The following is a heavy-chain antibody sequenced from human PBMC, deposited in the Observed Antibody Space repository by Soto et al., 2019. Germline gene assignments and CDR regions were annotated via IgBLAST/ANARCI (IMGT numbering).Heavy chain of an antibody. CDR3: ARIGGYHRPHEY. CDR2: TYHRGST. CDR1: GVSISSYF. J-gene: IGHJ4*02. Sequence: SLSLTCSVSGVSISSYFWSWIRQAPGRGLEWIGYTYHRGSTNYSPSLKSRVAISLDTSENQFSLKVNSVTAADTAVYYCARIGGYHRPHEYWGPGTL. D-gene: IGHD6-25*01. V-gene: IGHV4-59*01.